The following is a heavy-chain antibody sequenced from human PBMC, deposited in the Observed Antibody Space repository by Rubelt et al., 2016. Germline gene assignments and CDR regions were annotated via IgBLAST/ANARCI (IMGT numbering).Heavy chain of an antibody. CDR3: AHPCGGDRSGQYFQH. J-gene: IGHJ1*01. CDR1: GFSLSTSGMC. CDR2: IDWDDDK. D-gene: IGHD2-21*02. Sequence: QVTLRESGPALVKPTQTLTLTCTFSGFSLSTSGMCVSWIRQPPGKALEWLARIDWDDDKYYSPSLKSRLTITKDTSKNQVVLTMTNMDPVDTATYYCAHPCGGDRSGQYFQHWGQGTLVTVSS. V-gene: IGHV2-70*15.